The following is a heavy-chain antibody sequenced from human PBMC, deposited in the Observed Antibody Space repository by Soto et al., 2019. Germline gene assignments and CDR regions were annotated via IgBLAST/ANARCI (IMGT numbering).Heavy chain of an antibody. CDR1: EFTFSSYC. Sequence: GSLRLSCLASEFTFSSYCFNWVRQAPGKGLEWVSYISRSGIPKYADSVKGRFTISRDNAKNSLYLQMNSLRAEDTAVFYCARAATSGYYTSDYWGQGT. V-gene: IGHV3-48*01. D-gene: IGHD3-22*01. CDR2: ISRSGIPK. CDR3: ARAATSGYYTSDY. J-gene: IGHJ4*02.